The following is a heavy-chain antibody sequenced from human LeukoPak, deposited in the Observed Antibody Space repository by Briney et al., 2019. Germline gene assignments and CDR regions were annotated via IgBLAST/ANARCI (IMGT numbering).Heavy chain of an antibody. CDR1: GYTFTGYY. Sequence: GASVKVSCKASGYTFTGYYMHWVRQAPGQGLEWMGWINPNSGGTNYAQKFQGRVTMTRDTSISTAYMELSRLRSDDTAVYYCARDLGYSYGYYFDYWGQGTLVTVSS. V-gene: IGHV1-2*02. CDR3: ARDLGYSYGYYFDY. J-gene: IGHJ4*02. D-gene: IGHD5-18*01. CDR2: INPNSGGT.